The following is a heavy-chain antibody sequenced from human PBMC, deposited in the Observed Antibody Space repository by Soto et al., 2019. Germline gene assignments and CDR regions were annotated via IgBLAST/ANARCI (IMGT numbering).Heavy chain of an antibody. CDR2: IHYSGSI. CDR1: GGSISYEYYH. Sequence: QVQLQQSGPGLVKPSQTLSLTCTVSGGSISYEYYHWTWIRQSPGKGLEWIGYIHYSGSIIYNPSFKSRVTISVDTSKDQFSLQLSYVTAADTAVYFCAREDDGGDRDYYGLDVWGQGTTVTVSS. V-gene: IGHV4-30-4*08. J-gene: IGHJ6*02. CDR3: AREDDGGDRDYYGLDV. D-gene: IGHD2-21*02.